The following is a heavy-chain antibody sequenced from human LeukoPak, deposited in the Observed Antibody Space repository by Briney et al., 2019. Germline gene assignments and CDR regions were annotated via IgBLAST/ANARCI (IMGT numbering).Heavy chain of an antibody. Sequence: TGGSLRLSCAASGFTFSSYAMHWVRQAPGKGLEWVAVISYDGSNKYYADSVKGRFTISRDNSKNTLYLQMNSLRAEDTAVYYFARELNYPLRVSTMDAFDIWGQGTMVTVSS. D-gene: IGHD5/OR15-5a*01. CDR1: GFTFSSYA. CDR3: ARELNYPLRVSTMDAFDI. J-gene: IGHJ3*02. V-gene: IGHV3-30*04. CDR2: ISYDGSNK.